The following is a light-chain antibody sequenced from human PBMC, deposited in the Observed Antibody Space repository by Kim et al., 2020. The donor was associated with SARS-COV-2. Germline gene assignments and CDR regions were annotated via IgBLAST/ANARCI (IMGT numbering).Light chain of an antibody. V-gene: IGKV3-20*01. J-gene: IGKJ4*01. CDR3: QQYGSSPLT. CDR1: QSVSSSY. CDR2: GAS. Sequence: EIVLTQSPGTLSLSPGERATLSCRASQSVSSSYLAWYQQKPGQAPRLVIYGASSSATGIPDRFSGSGSGTDFTLTISRLEPEDFAVYYCQQYGSSPLTFGGGTKVDIK.